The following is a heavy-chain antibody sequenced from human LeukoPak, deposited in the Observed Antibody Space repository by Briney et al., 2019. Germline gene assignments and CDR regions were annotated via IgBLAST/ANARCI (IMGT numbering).Heavy chain of an antibody. V-gene: IGHV1-46*01. CDR3: ARGPLVAARLDY. CDR1: GYTFTSYY. D-gene: IGHD6-6*01. J-gene: IGHJ4*02. Sequence: ASVKVSCKASGYTFTSYYMHWVRQAPGQGLEWMGIINPSGGSTSYAQKFQGRVTMTRDMSTSTVYMELSSLRSEDAAVYYCARGPLVAARLDYWGQGTPVTVSS. CDR2: INPSGGST.